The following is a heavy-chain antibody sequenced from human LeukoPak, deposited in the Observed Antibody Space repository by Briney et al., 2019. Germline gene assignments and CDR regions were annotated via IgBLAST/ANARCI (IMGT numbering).Heavy chain of an antibody. Sequence: GRSLRLSCAASGFTFSSYSMNWVRQAPGKGLEWVSYIGSGSTAIYYADSVKGRFTISRDNAKNSLYLQMNSLRGEDTAVYYCARVAVTTDYWGRGTLVTVSS. CDR3: ARVAVTTDY. CDR2: IGSGSTAI. D-gene: IGHD4-17*01. CDR1: GFTFSSYS. J-gene: IGHJ4*02. V-gene: IGHV3-48*01.